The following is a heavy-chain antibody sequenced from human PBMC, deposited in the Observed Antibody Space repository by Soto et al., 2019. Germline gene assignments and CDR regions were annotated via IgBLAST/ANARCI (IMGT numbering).Heavy chain of an antibody. D-gene: IGHD2-15*01. J-gene: IGHJ4*02. CDR1: GFTFSSYS. Sequence: GGSLRLSCAASGFTFSSYSMNWVRQAPGKGLEWVSYISSSSSTIYYADSVKGRFTISRDNAKNSLFLQMTSLRAEDTAVYYCAKDLLPVVVAAPFDYWGQGTLVTVSS. CDR2: ISSSSSTI. CDR3: AKDLLPVVVAAPFDY. V-gene: IGHV3-48*01.